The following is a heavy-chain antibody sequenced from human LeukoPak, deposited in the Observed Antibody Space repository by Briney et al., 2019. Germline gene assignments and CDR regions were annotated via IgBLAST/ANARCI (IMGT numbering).Heavy chain of an antibody. CDR3: VGYIDEGIDY. CDR1: GFPFSSYW. D-gene: IGHD5-24*01. J-gene: IGHJ4*02. CDR2: IKQDGSKK. Sequence: GGSLRLSCVASGFPFSSYWMTWVRQAPGKGLEWVANIKQDGSKKSYVDSVKSRFTISRDNAKNSLYLQMNSLRAEDTANCTRVGYIDEGIDYWGQGTLVTVSS. V-gene: IGHV3-7*01.